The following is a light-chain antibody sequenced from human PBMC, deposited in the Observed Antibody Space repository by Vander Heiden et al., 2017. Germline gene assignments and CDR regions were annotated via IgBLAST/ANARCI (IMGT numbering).Light chain of an antibody. V-gene: IGKV1-39*01. J-gene: IGKJ2*01. Sequence: GDRVTITCRASQSISSYLNWYQQKPGKAPKLLIYAASSLQSGVPSRFSGSGSGTDFTLTISSLQPEDFATYYCQQSYSTPYTFGQGTKLEIK. CDR2: AAS. CDR3: QQSYSTPYT. CDR1: QSISSY.